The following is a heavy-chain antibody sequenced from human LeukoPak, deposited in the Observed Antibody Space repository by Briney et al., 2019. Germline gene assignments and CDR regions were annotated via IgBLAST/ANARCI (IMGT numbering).Heavy chain of an antibody. D-gene: IGHD1-26*01. CDR1: GFSLSGYS. J-gene: IGHJ4*02. CDR3: ARGRGSYSFDY. CDR2: IKQDRSEK. V-gene: IGHV3-7*01. Sequence: GGSLRLSCAASGFSLSGYSMSWVRQAPGKGLEWVANIKQDRSEKYYVDSVKGRFTISRDNAKNSLSLQMNSLRVEDTAVYYCARGRGSYSFDYWGQGTLVTVSS.